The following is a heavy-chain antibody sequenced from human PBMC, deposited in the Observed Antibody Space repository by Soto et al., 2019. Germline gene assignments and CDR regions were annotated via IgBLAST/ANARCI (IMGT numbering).Heavy chain of an antibody. Sequence: GESLKISCKGSGYSFTTYSIGSVRQMPGKGLEWMGIVYPGDSDTRYSPSFQGQVTISADKSISTAYLQWSSLKASDTAMYYCARHSDIVVVVAASAFDIWGQGTMVTVSS. CDR1: GYSFTTYS. D-gene: IGHD2-15*01. CDR3: ARHSDIVVVVAASAFDI. CDR2: VYPGDSDT. V-gene: IGHV5-51*01. J-gene: IGHJ3*02.